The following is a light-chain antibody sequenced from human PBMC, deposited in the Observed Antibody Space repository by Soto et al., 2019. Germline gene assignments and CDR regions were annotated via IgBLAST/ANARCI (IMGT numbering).Light chain of an antibody. CDR1: QSISSW. J-gene: IGKJ1*01. CDR3: QQYDKYAWT. CDR2: KAY. V-gene: IGKV1-5*03. Sequence: DIQMTQSPSTLSASVGDRVTITCRASQSISSWLAWYQQKPGKAPKLLIYKAYTLESGVPSRFSGSGSETEFPLTISSLQPDDFATYYCQQYDKYAWTFGQGTKVEIK.